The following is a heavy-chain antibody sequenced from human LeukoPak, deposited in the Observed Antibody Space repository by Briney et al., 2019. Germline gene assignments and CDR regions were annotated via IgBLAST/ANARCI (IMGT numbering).Heavy chain of an antibody. V-gene: IGHV4-61*08. J-gene: IGHJ3*02. CDR3: ARVGYDILTGYYGDAFDI. CDR2: IYYSGST. CDR1: GGSISSGDYY. D-gene: IGHD3-9*01. Sequence: PSQTLSLNCTVSGGSISSGDYYWSWIRQPPGKGLEWIGYIYYSGSTNYNPSLKSRVTITVDTSKNQFSLKLSSVTAADTAVYYCARVGYDILTGYYGDAFDIWGQGTMVTVSS.